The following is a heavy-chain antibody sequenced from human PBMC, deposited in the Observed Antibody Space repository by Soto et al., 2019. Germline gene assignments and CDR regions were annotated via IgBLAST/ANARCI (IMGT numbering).Heavy chain of an antibody. CDR1: GLTFNTYS. J-gene: IGHJ5*02. Sequence: PGGSLRLSCEASGLTFNTYSMHWVRQPPGKGLEWLAAIWYDGTQKYYADSVKGRFIISRDNSKKTLYLEMNSLRAEDTAVYYCARAGGTTVTGLWHFDPWGQGTLVTVSS. CDR2: IWYDGTQK. D-gene: IGHD4-17*01. V-gene: IGHV3-33*01. CDR3: ARAGGTTVTGLWHFDP.